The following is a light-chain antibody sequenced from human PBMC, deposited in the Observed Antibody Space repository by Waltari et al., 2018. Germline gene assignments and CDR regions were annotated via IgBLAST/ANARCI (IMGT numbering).Light chain of an antibody. CDR1: QNVNNY. CDR3: QQRGNWPPS. Sequence: DIVLSQSPATLSLSPGERATLSCRASQNVNNYIGWYQQKTGQAPRLLIYDASYRATGIPARFSGRWSGTDFTLTLSRLEPEGFAVYYCQQRGNWPPSFGGGTKVEIK. J-gene: IGKJ4*01. V-gene: IGKV3-11*01. CDR2: DAS.